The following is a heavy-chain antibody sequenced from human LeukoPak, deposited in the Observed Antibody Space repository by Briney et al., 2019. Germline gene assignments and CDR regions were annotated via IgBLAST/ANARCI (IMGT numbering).Heavy chain of an antibody. Sequence: PSETLSLTCTVSGGSISSSSYYWGWIRQPPGKGLEWIGSSYYSGRTYYNPSLKSRVTISVDTSKNQFSLKLSSVTAADTAVYYCARVLAQADHSSGWPGYMDVWGKGTTVTVSS. J-gene: IGHJ6*03. D-gene: IGHD6-19*01. CDR2: SYYSGRT. CDR1: GGSISSSSYY. CDR3: ARVLAQADHSSGWPGYMDV. V-gene: IGHV4-39*07.